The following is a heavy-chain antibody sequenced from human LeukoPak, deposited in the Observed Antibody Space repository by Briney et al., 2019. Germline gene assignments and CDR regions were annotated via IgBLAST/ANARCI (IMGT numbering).Heavy chain of an antibody. V-gene: IGHV1-8*01. CDR3: ARDAGDQMGETVFFDY. D-gene: IGHD3-9*01. CDR2: MNPNSGNT. Sequence: GASVKVSCKASGYTFTSYDINWVRQATGQGLEWMGWMNPNSGNTGYAQKFQGGVTMTRNTSISTAYMELSSLRSEDTAVYYCARDAGDQMGETVFFDYWGQGTLVTVSS. J-gene: IGHJ4*02. CDR1: GYTFTSYD.